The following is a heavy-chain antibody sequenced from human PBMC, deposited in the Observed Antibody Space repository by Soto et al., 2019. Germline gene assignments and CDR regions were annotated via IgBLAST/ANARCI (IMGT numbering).Heavy chain of an antibody. J-gene: IGHJ5*01. D-gene: IGHD5-18*01. CDR1: GFSFNTYA. V-gene: IGHV3-23*01. Sequence: EVELLESGGGLVQPGGSLRLSCTASGFSFNTYAMTWVRQAPGKGLEWVSTITSVSTSGTSTYYADAVKGRFTISRDNSKKTLSLHMSSLRAGAPSVHYCVKGGWSALVNLTPNIKYSWFDSWGLGTLVTVSS. CDR2: ITSVSTSGTST. CDR3: VKGGWSALVNLTPNIKYSWFDS.